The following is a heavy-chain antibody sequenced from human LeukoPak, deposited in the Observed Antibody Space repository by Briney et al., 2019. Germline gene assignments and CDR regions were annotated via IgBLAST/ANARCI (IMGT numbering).Heavy chain of an antibody. CDR3: ARSVPDYTRFDF. Sequence: GGFLRLSCVASGFTFSDYAMNWVRQAPGKGLEWVSTFKTNYNQVYYAESVRGRFTISTDNSKNTAYLQMNSLRVEDTALYYCARSVPDYTRFDFWGQGTLVTVSS. CDR2: FKTNYNQV. D-gene: IGHD4-11*01. J-gene: IGHJ4*02. V-gene: IGHV3-23*05. CDR1: GFTFSDYA.